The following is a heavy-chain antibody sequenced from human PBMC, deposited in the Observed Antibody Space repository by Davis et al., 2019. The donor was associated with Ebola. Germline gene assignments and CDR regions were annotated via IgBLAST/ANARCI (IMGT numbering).Heavy chain of an antibody. Sequence: GGSLRLSCAVSGFNFRASAMSWVRQVPGKRLEWVSGISGSGGSTYYADSVKGRFTISRDNSKNTLYLQMNSLRVDDTAVYYCSKVWLMVVPYFDSWGQGTLVTVSS. V-gene: IGHV3-23*01. CDR3: SKVWLMVVPYFDS. J-gene: IGHJ4*02. D-gene: IGHD3-10*01. CDR2: ISGSGGST. CDR1: GFNFRASA.